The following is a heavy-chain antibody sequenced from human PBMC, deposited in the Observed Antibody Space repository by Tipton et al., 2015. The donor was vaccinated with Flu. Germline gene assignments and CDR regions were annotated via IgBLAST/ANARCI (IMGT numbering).Heavy chain of an antibody. J-gene: IGHJ6*02. D-gene: IGHD3-16*01. Sequence: TLSLTCSVSGGSISSNNYFWGWIRQPPGKGLEWIGSIYHSGKTYYNPSLKSRVTISVDTSKNQFSLKLRSVTAADTAAYYCARDPKPMSTFGGGAKYYGMDVWGQGTTVTVPS. CDR1: GGSISSNNYF. CDR2: IYHSGKT. V-gene: IGHV4-39*07. CDR3: ARDPKPMSTFGGGAKYYGMDV.